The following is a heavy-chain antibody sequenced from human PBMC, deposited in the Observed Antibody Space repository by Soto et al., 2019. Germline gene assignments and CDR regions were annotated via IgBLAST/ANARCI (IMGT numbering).Heavy chain of an antibody. V-gene: IGHV1-3*01. J-gene: IGHJ4*02. D-gene: IGHD2-2*02. CDR1: GYTFTTYA. CDR3: ARAGDDCSTTNCYMIDF. CDR2: INAGNVKT. Sequence: QVQLVQSGVAVKKPGASVKVSCKASGYTFTTYAMHWVRQAPRQRLEWMGWINAGNVKTKYSQKFQGRVTITRDTSATTAYMELSSLRSEDTAVYYCARAGDDCSTTNCYMIDFWGQGTLVTVSS.